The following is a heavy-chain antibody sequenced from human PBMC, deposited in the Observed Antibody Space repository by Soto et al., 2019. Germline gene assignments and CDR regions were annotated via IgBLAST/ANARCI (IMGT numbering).Heavy chain of an antibody. D-gene: IGHD4-17*01. CDR2: IYYSGST. CDR1: GGSISSYY. Sequence: SETLSLTCTVSGGSISSYYWSWIRQPPGKGLEWIGYIYYSGSTNYNPSLKSRVTISVDTSKNQFSLKLSSVTAADTAVYYCAREGQMTTVFDYWGQGTLVTVSS. J-gene: IGHJ4*02. V-gene: IGHV4-59*01. CDR3: AREGQMTTVFDY.